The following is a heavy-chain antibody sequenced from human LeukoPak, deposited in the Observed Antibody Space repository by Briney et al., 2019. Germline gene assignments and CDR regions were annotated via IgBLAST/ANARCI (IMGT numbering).Heavy chain of an antibody. CDR2: INHSGST. CDR1: GGSFSGYY. CDR3: ARESLQSATALGFY. J-gene: IGHJ4*02. V-gene: IGHV4-34*01. D-gene: IGHD5-18*01. Sequence: SETLSLTCAVYGGSFSGYYWSWIRQPPGKGLEWIGEINHSGSTNYNPSLKSRVTISVDTSKNQFSLKLSSVTAADTAVYYCARESLQSATALGFYWGQGTLVTVSS.